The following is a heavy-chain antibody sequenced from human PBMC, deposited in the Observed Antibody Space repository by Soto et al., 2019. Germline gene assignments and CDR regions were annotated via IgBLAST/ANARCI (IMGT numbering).Heavy chain of an antibody. CDR1: GFTLSSYD. V-gene: IGHV3-30*18. CDR3: AKLYGAVAGRNLEYHYYGIHV. D-gene: IGHD6-19*01. J-gene: IGHJ6*02. Sequence: HPGGSLRLSCAASGFTLSSYDMHCVRQAPSKELEWVAVISYDGSNKYYADSVKGRFTISRDNSKNTLYLQMNSLRAEDTAVYYSAKLYGAVAGRNLEYHYYGIHVWGPAPTFTGS. CDR2: ISYDGSNK.